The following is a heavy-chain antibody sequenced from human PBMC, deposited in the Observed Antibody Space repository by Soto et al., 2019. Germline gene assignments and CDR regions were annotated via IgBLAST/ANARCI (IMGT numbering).Heavy chain of an antibody. CDR3: ARGDLSGYEDY. V-gene: IGHV3-66*01. Sequence: EVQLVESGGGLVLPGESLRLSCAASGFTVSDNHMNWVRQAPGKGLEWVSVIYSAGSTYYVDSVKGRFTISRDNSKNTLYLQTNSLRAEDTAVYYCARGDLSGYEDYWGQGTLVTVSS. J-gene: IGHJ4*02. D-gene: IGHD5-12*01. CDR1: GFTVSDNH. CDR2: IYSAGST.